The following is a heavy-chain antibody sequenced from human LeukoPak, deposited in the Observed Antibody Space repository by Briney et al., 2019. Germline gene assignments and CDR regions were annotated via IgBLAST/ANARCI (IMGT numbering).Heavy chain of an antibody. CDR3: ANRQGGAFGI. CDR2: IKSKTDGGTT. J-gene: IGHJ3*02. V-gene: IGHV3-15*01. Sequence: GGSLRLSCAASGFTFGDAWMSWVRQAPGKGLEWVGRIKSKTDGGTTDYAAPVKGRSTISRDDSKNTLYLQMNSLRAEDTAVYYCANRQGGAFGIWGQGTMVTVSS. CDR1: GFTFGDAW.